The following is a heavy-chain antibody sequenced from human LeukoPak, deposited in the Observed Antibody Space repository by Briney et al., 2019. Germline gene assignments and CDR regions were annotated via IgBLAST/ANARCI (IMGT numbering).Heavy chain of an antibody. CDR3: ARPLAARQGFNY. D-gene: IGHD6-6*01. J-gene: IGHJ4*02. CDR2: INPSGGST. V-gene: IGHV1-46*01. Sequence: ASVKVSCKASGYTFTSYDINWVRQATGQGLEWMGIINPSGGSTSYAQKFQGRVTMTRDMSTSTVYMELSSLRSEDTAVYYCARPLAARQGFNYWGQGTLVTVSS. CDR1: GYTFTSYD.